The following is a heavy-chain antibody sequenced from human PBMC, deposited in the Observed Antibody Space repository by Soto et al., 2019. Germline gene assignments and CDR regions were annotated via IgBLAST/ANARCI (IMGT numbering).Heavy chain of an antibody. CDR2: ISSSSSYI. J-gene: IGHJ4*02. D-gene: IGHD3-9*01. V-gene: IGHV3-21*01. Sequence: GGSLRLSCAASGFTFSSYSMNWVRQAPGKGLEWVSSISSSSSYIYYADSVKGRFTISRDNAKNSLYLQMNSLRAEDTAVYYCARGEYDILTGTTVDYWGQGTLVTVSS. CDR3: ARGEYDILTGTTVDY. CDR1: GFTFSSYS.